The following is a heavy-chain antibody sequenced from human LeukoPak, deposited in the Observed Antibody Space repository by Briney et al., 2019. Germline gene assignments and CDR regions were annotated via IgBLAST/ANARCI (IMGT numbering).Heavy chain of an antibody. V-gene: IGHV1-2*02. CDR1: GYTFTGYY. D-gene: IGHD3-9*01. CDR2: INPNSGGT. Sequence: ASVKVSCKASGYTFTGYYMHWVRQAPGQGLEWMGWINPNSGGTNYAQKFQGRVTMTRDTSISTAYMELSRLRSDDTAVYYCARANSYDILTGYYFDYWGQGTLVTVSS. J-gene: IGHJ4*02. CDR3: ARANSYDILTGYYFDY.